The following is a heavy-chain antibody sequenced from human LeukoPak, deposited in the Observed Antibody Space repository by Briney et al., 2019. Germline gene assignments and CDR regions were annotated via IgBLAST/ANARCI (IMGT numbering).Heavy chain of an antibody. J-gene: IGHJ1*01. V-gene: IGHV3-7*01. CDR1: GFTFSNYW. CDR3: ARSHTVTTYLGYFQH. D-gene: IGHD4-17*01. Sequence: GGSLRLSCEGSGFTFSNYWMGWVRQAPGKGLQWVANIKTDGSEKYYVDSVKGRFTISRDNAKNSLYLQMNSLRAEDTAVYYCARSHTVTTYLGYFQHWGQGTLVTVSS. CDR2: IKTDGSEK.